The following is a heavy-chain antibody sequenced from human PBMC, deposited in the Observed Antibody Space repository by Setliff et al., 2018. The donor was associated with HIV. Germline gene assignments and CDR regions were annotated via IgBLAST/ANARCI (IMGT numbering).Heavy chain of an antibody. CDR3: ARDRANYYDSSGQMPFDI. CDR1: GGTFSSYA. V-gene: IGHV1-69*05. Sequence: ASVKVSCKASGGTFSSYAISWVRQAPGQGLEWMGGIIPIFGTANYAQKFQGRVTITTDESTSTAYMELSSLRSEDTAVYYCARDRANYYDSSGQMPFDIWGQGTMVTVSS. J-gene: IGHJ3*02. CDR2: IIPIFGTA. D-gene: IGHD3-22*01.